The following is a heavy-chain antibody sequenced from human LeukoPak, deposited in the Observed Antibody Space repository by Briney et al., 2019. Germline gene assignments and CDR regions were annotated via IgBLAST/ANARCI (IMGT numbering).Heavy chain of an antibody. CDR1: GGSISSYY. CDR2: IYYSGST. J-gene: IGHJ3*02. CDR3: ARTAPRITIFGVADAFEI. Sequence: SETLSLTCTVSGGSISSYYWSWIRQPPGKGLEWIGYIYYSGSTNYNPSLKSRVTISVDTSNNHSSLKLSSVTAADTAVYYCARTAPRITIFGVADAFEIWGQGTMVTVSS. V-gene: IGHV4-59*08. D-gene: IGHD3-3*01.